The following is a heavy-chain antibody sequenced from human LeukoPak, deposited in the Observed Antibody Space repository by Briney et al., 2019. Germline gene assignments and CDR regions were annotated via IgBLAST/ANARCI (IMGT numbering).Heavy chain of an antibody. J-gene: IGHJ4*02. CDR1: GGSLSSYY. Sequence: PSETLSLTCTVSGGSLSSYYWSWIRQPPGKGLEWIGYIYSRGLTRGSTNYNPSLKSRVTLSVDTSKNQFSLKLSSVTPADTAVYYCARDQEYSGSYYRYFDFWGQGALVTVSS. CDR3: ARDQEYSGSYYRYFDF. CDR2: IYSRGLTRGST. D-gene: IGHD1-26*01. V-gene: IGHV4-59*01.